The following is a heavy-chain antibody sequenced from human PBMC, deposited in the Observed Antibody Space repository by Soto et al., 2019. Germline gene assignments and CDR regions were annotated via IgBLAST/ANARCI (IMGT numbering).Heavy chain of an antibody. Sequence: PGGSLRLSCAVSGFTLTTYSMNWVRQAPGKGLEWISFINKNGFTIYYADSVKGRFTISRDYAKNSLYLQMDSLRHEDTAVYYCARGAVTGTSLFDYWGLGTLGTVSS. J-gene: IGHJ4*02. D-gene: IGHD6-19*01. CDR2: INKNGFTI. V-gene: IGHV3-48*02. CDR1: GFTLTTYS. CDR3: ARGAVTGTSLFDY.